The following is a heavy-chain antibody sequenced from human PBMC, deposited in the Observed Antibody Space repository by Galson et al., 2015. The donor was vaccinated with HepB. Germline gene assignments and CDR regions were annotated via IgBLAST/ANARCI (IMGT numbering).Heavy chain of an antibody. CDR2: INPIGGST. J-gene: IGHJ5*02. V-gene: IGHV1-46*01. CDR1: GYTFTSYY. D-gene: IGHD6-13*01. Sequence: SVKVSCKASGYTFTSYYMHWVRQAPGQGLEWMGIINPIGGSTSYAQKFQGRVTMTRDTSTSTVYMELSSLRSEDTAVYYCARARHPTKIAAAVFDPWGQGTLVTVSS. CDR3: ARARHPTKIAAAVFDP.